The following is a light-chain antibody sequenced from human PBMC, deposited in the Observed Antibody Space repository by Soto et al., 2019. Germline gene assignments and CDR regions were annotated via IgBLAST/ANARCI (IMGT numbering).Light chain of an antibody. CDR3: SSYTSSSNPV. Sequence: QSALTQPASVSGSPGQSITISGTGTRSDVGGYKDVSWYQQHPGKAPKLLIYDVASRPSGISNRFSGSKSGNTASLTISGVQAEDEADYYCSSYTSSSNPVFGGGTKLTVL. CDR1: RSDVGGYKD. CDR2: DVA. J-gene: IGLJ3*02. V-gene: IGLV2-14*01.